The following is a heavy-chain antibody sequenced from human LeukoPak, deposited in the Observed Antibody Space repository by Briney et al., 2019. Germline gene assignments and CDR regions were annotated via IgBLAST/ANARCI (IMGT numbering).Heavy chain of an antibody. J-gene: IGHJ4*02. D-gene: IGHD1-26*01. CDR1: GFPFDVQT. Sequence: GGSLRLSCAASGFPFDVQTMSWVRQAPGKGLDWVASMREDATEIHYADSVKGRFTISRDNPKNSLYLQMNSLRAEDAAVYYCARGGATRGRFENWGQGTLVTVSS. V-gene: IGHV3-7*01. CDR3: ARGGATRGRFEN. CDR2: MREDATEI.